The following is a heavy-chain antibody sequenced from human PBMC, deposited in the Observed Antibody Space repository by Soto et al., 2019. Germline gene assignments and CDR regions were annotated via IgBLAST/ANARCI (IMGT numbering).Heavy chain of an antibody. J-gene: IGHJ5*02. Sequence: SSETLSLTCTVSGASISGFYWSWIRKSAGKGLEWIGRIYATGTTDYNPSLKSRVMMSVDTSKRQFSLKLRSVTAADTAVYYCVRDGTKTLRDWFDPWGQGISVTVSS. V-gene: IGHV4-4*07. CDR2: IYATGTT. CDR3: VRDGTKTLRDWFDP. CDR1: GASISGFY. D-gene: IGHD1-1*01.